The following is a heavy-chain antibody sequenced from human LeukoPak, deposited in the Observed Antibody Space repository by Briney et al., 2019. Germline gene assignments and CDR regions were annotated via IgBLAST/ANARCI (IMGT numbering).Heavy chain of an antibody. CDR1: GFTFSSYA. J-gene: IGHJ4*02. D-gene: IGHD2-2*01. CDR3: AKGRPCSGSSCYGSYFDF. Sequence: GGSLRLSCAVSGFTFSSYAMSWVRQAPGKGLEWVSVISGSGDSTYDADSVKGRFTISRDNSKNTLYLQMNSLRAEDTAVYYCAKGRPCSGSSCYGSYFDFWGQGTLVTVSS. V-gene: IGHV3-23*01. CDR2: ISGSGDST.